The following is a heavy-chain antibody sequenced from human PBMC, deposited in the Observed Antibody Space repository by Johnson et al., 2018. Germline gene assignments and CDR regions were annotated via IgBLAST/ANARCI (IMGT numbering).Heavy chain of an antibody. V-gene: IGHV3-20*04. D-gene: IGHD2-21*02. CDR2: INWNGGST. CDR3: ANLGGVVTAIPDAFDI. J-gene: IGHJ3*02. CDR1: GFTFDDYG. Sequence: VQLVQSGGGVVRPGGSLRLSCAASGFTFDDYGMSWVRQAPGKGLEWVSGINWNGGSTGYADSVKGRFTISRDNSKNTLYLQMNSLRAEYTAVYYCANLGGVVTAIPDAFDIWGQGTMVTVSS.